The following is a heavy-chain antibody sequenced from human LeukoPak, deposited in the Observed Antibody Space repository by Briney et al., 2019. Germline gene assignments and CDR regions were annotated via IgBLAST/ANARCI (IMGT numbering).Heavy chain of an antibody. Sequence: QPGGSLRLSCAASGFTFSSYGMHWVRQAPGKGLEWVAFIRYDGSNNYYADSVKGRFTISRDNSKNTLYLQMNSLRPEDTAVYFCARDRRYSYGYNQLFFFDHWGQGTLVTVSS. CDR2: IRYDGSNN. D-gene: IGHD5-18*01. CDR1: GFTFSSYG. V-gene: IGHV3-30*02. CDR3: ARDRRYSYGYNQLFFFDH. J-gene: IGHJ4*02.